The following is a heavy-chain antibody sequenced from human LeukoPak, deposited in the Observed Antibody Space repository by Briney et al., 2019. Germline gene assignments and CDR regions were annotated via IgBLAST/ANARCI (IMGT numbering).Heavy chain of an antibody. Sequence: GGSLRLSCAASGFTFSGYGMNWVRQAPDKGLEWVAVIWYDGNNKYYADSVKGRFTISRDNSKNTLYLQMNSLRAEDTAVYYCAKDWGYTTMVSYYFDYWGQGALVTVSS. CDR3: AKDWGYTTMVSYYFDY. CDR1: GFTFSGYG. J-gene: IGHJ4*02. CDR2: IWYDGNNK. D-gene: IGHD5-18*01. V-gene: IGHV3-33*06.